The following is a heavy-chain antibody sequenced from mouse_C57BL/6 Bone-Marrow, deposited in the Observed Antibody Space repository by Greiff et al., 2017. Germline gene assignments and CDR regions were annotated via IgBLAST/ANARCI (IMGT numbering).Heavy chain of an antibody. J-gene: IGHJ4*01. D-gene: IGHD1-1*01. CDR1: GFTFSSYG. CDR2: ISSGGSYT. V-gene: IGHV5-6*01. CDR3: ARDGNYVPYYAMDY. Sequence: VQLKESGGDLVKPGGSLKLSCAASGFTFSSYGMSWVRQTPDKRLEWVATISSGGSYTYYPDSVKGRFTISRDNAKNTLYLQMSSLKSEDTAMYCCARDGNYVPYYAMDYWGQGTSVTVSS.